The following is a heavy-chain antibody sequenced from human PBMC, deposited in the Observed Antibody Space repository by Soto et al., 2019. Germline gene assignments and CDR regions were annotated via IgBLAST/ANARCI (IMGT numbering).Heavy chain of an antibody. D-gene: IGHD3-3*01. J-gene: IGHJ4*02. CDR1: GGSISSSSYY. V-gene: IGHV4-39*01. Sequence: SETLSLTCTVSGGSISSSSYYWGWIRQPPGKGLEWIGSIYYSGSTYYNPSLKSRVTISVDTSKNQFSLKLSSVTAADTAVYYFARTNPGVTIFGVVIIGFDYWGQGTLVPVSS. CDR2: IYYSGST. CDR3: ARTNPGVTIFGVVIIGFDY.